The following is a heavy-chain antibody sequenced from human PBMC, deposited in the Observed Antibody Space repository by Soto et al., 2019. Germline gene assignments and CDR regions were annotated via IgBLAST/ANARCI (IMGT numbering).Heavy chain of an antibody. CDR2: IFHSGST. D-gene: IGHD4-17*01. Sequence: SETLSLTCSVSRAFINSGGFYYSWIRQPPGKGLEWLGYIFHSGSTLYTPSLRGRLTLSAATSRNQLSLHLTSVTAADTAVYYCVHGGIHGHWFDP. V-gene: IGHV4-30-4*03. CDR3: VHGGIHGHWFDP. CDR1: RAFINSGGFY. J-gene: IGHJ5*02.